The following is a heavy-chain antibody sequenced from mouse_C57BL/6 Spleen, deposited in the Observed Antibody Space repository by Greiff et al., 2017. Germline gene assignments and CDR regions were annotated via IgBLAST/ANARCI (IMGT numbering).Heavy chain of an antibody. J-gene: IGHJ4*01. CDR2: ISYSGST. CDR3: ASAGGYDYDEYYYAMDY. CDR1: GYSITSGYD. Sequence: EVKVVESGPGMVKPSQSLSLTCTVTGYSITSGYDWHWIRHFPGNKLEWMCYISYSGSTNYNPSLKSRISNTHYTSKNHFCLKLNSVTTEDTATYYCASAGGYDYDEYYYAMDYWGQGASVTVSS. D-gene: IGHD2-4*01. V-gene: IGHV3-1*01.